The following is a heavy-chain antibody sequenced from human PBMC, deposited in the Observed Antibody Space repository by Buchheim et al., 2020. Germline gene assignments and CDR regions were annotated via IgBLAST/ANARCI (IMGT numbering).Heavy chain of an antibody. CDR3: AKAGYYDFWSGYRDQAWYFDL. D-gene: IGHD3-3*01. J-gene: IGHJ2*01. V-gene: IGHV3-30*18. Sequence: QVQLVESGGGVVQPGRSLRLSCAASGFTFSSYGMHWVRQAPGKGLEWVAVISYDGSNKYYADSVKGRFTISRDNSKNTLYLQMNSLRAEDTAVYHCAKAGYYDFWSGYRDQAWYFDLWGRGTL. CDR2: ISYDGSNK. CDR1: GFTFSSYG.